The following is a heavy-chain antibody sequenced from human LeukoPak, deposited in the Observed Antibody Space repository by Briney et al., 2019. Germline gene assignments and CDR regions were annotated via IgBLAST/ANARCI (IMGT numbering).Heavy chain of an antibody. Sequence: PGGSLRLSCAASGFTFSSYAMSWVRQAPGKGLEWVANIKQDGSEKYYVDSVKGRFTISRDNAKNSLYLQMNSLRAEDTAVYYCARDAAGRVVVITTYYFDYWGQGTLVTVSS. V-gene: IGHV3-7*01. CDR1: GFTFSSYA. CDR2: IKQDGSEK. D-gene: IGHD3-22*01. J-gene: IGHJ4*02. CDR3: ARDAAGRVVVITTYYFDY.